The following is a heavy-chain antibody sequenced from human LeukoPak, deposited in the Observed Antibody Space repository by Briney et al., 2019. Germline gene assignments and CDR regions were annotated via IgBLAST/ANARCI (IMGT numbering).Heavy chain of an antibody. D-gene: IGHD2-21*02. CDR1: GYTFTNYG. CDR3: ARDACVSCGGDCCHDP. J-gene: IGHJ5*02. Sequence: GASVKVSCKASGYTFTNYGISWVRQAPGQGLEWMAWISAYNSDTRYTQKLQGRVILTTETSTTTAYMGLRNLRSDDTAVYYCARDACVSCGGDCCHDPWGQGTLVTVSS. CDR2: ISAYNSDT. V-gene: IGHV1-18*01.